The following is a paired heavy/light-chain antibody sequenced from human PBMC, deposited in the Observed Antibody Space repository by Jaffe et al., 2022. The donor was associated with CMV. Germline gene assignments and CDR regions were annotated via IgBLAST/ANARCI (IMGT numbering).Heavy chain of an antibody. D-gene: IGHD3-3*01. Sequence: QVQLQQWGAGLLKPSETLSLTCAVYGGSFSGYYWSWIRQPPGKGLEWIGEINHSGSTNYNPSLKSRVTISVDTSKNQFSLKLSSVTAADTAVYYCARGTPLRFLEWLKGYYYYYMDVWGKGTTVTVSS. CDR2: INHSGST. V-gene: IGHV4-34*01. J-gene: IGHJ6*03. CDR1: GGSFSGYY. CDR3: ARGTPLRFLEWLKGYYYYYMDV.
Light chain of an antibody. CDR1: QSLLHSNGYNY. Sequence: DIVMTQSPLSLPVTPGEPASISCRSSQSLLHSNGYNYLDWYLQKPGQSPQLLIYLGSNRASGVPDRFSGSGSGTDFTLKISRVEAEDVGVYYCMQALQTPHTFGQGTKLEIK. V-gene: IGKV2-28*01. CDR3: MQALQTPHT. CDR2: LGS. J-gene: IGKJ2*01.